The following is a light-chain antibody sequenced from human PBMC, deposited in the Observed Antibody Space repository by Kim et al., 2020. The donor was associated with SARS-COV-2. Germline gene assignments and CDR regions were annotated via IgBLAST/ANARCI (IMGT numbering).Light chain of an antibody. CDR2: EVT. J-gene: IGLJ1*01. CDR3: CSYAGSSTSV. Sequence: QSALTQPASVSGSPGQSITISCTGTSSDVGNYNLVSWYQQHPGKAPKLKIYEVTKRPSGVSNRFSGSKSGNTVSLTISGLQAEDEADYYCCSYAGSSTSVFGTGTKV. CDR1: SSDVGNYNL. V-gene: IGLV2-23*02.